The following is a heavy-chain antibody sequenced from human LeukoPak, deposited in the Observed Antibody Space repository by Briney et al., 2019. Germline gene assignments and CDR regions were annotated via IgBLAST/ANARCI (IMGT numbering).Heavy chain of an antibody. CDR1: GDSISNYY. Sequence: SETLPLTCTVSGDSISNYYWGWIRQPPGKGLEWIGYFCYSGSTNYNPSLKSRVTISVDTSKNQFSLKVNSVTAADTAVYYCARGNWEVITPDYWGQGTLVTVSS. CDR2: FCYSGST. CDR3: ARGNWEVITPDY. V-gene: IGHV4-59*01. D-gene: IGHD3-22*01. J-gene: IGHJ4*02.